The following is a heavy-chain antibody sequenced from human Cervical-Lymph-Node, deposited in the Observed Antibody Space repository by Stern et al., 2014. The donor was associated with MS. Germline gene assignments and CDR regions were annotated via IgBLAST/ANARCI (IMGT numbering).Heavy chain of an antibody. CDR2: IYPGDSDT. Sequence: EVQLVESGAEVKKPGESLKISCKGSGYSFTSYWIGWVRQMPGKGLEWMGIIYPGDSDTRYSPSFQGQVTISADKSISNAYLQWSSLKASDTAMYYCAIAAAGNYYYYYGMDVWGQGTTVTVSS. CDR3: AIAAAGNYYYYYGMDV. CDR1: GYSFTSYW. J-gene: IGHJ6*02. V-gene: IGHV5-51*01. D-gene: IGHD6-13*01.